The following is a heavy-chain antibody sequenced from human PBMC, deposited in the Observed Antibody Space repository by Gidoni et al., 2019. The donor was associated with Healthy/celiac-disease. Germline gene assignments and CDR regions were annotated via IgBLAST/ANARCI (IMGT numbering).Heavy chain of an antibody. CDR2: ISGSGGST. D-gene: IGHD3-10*01. CDR1: SYA. CDR3: AKTPWFGGLPIDY. Sequence: SYAMSSVHQAPGKGREWVSAISGSGGSTYYADSEKGRFTITRDNSKNTLYLQMISLRAEDTAVYYCAKTPWFGGLPIDYWGQGTLVTVSS. V-gene: IGHV3-23*01. J-gene: IGHJ4*02.